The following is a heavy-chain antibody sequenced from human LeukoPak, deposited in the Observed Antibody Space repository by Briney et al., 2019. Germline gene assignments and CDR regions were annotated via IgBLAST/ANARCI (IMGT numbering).Heavy chain of an antibody. CDR2: IKQDGDAK. V-gene: IGHV3-7*01. D-gene: IGHD2-2*01. Sequence: GRSLTLSCEAFEFTFSRHWMTWVRQAPGKGLEWVTTIKQDGDAKHYVDSVDGRFVISRDNSLNTLFLQMSSLRAEDTAVYFCARGCGRASCPYYFDYWGQGALVTVSS. CDR3: ARGCGRASCPYYFDY. J-gene: IGHJ4*02. CDR1: EFTFSRHW.